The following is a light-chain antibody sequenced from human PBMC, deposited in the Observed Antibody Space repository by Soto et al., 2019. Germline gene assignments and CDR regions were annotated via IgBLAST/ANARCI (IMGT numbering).Light chain of an antibody. CDR1: NSNIGSNT. CDR3: AAWADTLKRYV. V-gene: IGLV1-44*01. CDR2: YNN. J-gene: IGLJ1*01. Sequence: QSVLTQPPSASGTPGQRVTISCSGSNSNIGSNTVNWYQHLPGTAPKLLIYYNNQRPSGVPDRFSGSKSGTSASLAISGLQSEDESXYYCAAWADTLKRYVFGTGTKVTVL.